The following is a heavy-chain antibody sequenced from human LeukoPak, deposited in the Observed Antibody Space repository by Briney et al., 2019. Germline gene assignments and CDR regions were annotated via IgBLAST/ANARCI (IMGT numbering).Heavy chain of an antibody. CDR1: GFTFSSYS. V-gene: IGHV3-21*05. Sequence: PGGSLRFSCAASGFTFSSYSMSWIRQAPGKGLEWVSYISSSSSYTNYADSVKGRFTISRDNAKNSLYLQMNSLRAEDTAVYYCAREGSYDSLDYWGQGTLVTVSS. CDR2: ISSSSSYT. D-gene: IGHD2-15*01. CDR3: AREGSYDSLDY. J-gene: IGHJ4*02.